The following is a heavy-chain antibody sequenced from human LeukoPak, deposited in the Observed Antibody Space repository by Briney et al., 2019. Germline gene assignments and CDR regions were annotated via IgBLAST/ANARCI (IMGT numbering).Heavy chain of an antibody. D-gene: IGHD3-10*01. CDR1: GFTFSSYG. V-gene: IGHV3-30*18. J-gene: IGHJ4*02. Sequence: PGRSLRLSCAASGFTFSSYGMHWVRQAPGKGLEWVAVISYDGSNKYYADSVKGRSTISRDNSKNTLYLQMNSLRAEDTAVYYCAKGGYLGSGSYYHFDYWGQGTLVTVSS. CDR2: ISYDGSNK. CDR3: AKGGYLGSGSYYHFDY.